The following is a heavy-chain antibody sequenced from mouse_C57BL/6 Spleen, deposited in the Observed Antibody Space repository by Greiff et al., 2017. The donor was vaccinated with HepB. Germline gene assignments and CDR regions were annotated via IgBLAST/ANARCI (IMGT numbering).Heavy chain of an antibody. CDR1: GFTFSDYG. Sequence: DVQLVESGGGLVQPGGSLKLSCAASGFTFSDYGMAWVRQAPRKGPEWVAFISNLAYSIYYADTVTGRFTISRENAKNTLYLEMSSLRSEDTAMYYCARRGLDSSGLDYWGQSTTLTVSS. CDR3: ARRGLDSSGLDY. J-gene: IGHJ2*01. D-gene: IGHD3-2*02. V-gene: IGHV5-15*04. CDR2: ISNLAYSI.